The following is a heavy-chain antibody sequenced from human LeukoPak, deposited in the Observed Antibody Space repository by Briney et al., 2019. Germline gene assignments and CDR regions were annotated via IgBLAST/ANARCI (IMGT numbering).Heavy chain of an antibody. D-gene: IGHD3-22*01. CDR2: ISSSGTTI. Sequence: GGSLRLSCAASGFTFSDYYMSWIRQAPGKGLEWISYISSSGTTIYYADSVKGRFTISRDNAKSLLYLQMNNLRAEDTAVYYCARGEYYYDSSGYYWDWGQGTLVTVS. J-gene: IGHJ4*02. CDR1: GFTFSDYY. CDR3: ARGEYYYDSSGYYWD. V-gene: IGHV3-11*04.